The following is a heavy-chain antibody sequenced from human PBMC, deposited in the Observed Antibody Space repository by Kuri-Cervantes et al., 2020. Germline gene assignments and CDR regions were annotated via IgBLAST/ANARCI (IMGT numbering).Heavy chain of an antibody. J-gene: IGHJ1*01. D-gene: IGHD6-13*01. CDR2: INHSGST. CDR1: GGSFSGYY. Sequence: SETLSLTCAVYGGSFSGYYWSWIRQPPGKGLEWIGEINHSGSTNYNPSLKSRVTISVDTSKNQFSLKLSSVTAADTAVYYCARDDGSSSWSSQHWGQGTLVTVSS. CDR3: ARDDGSSSWSSQH. V-gene: IGHV4-34*01.